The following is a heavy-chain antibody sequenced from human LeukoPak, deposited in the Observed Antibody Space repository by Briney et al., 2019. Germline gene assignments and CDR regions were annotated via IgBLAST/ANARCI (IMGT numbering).Heavy chain of an antibody. CDR3: ASDDYGDYVL. D-gene: IGHD4-17*01. CDR2: IYPGASDI. J-gene: IGHJ4*02. Sequence: GESLKISCKASRYSSASYWIAWVRQMPGKGLEWMGIIYPGASDIIYSPSFQGQVTISADKSISTAYLQWSSLKASDTAMYYCASDDYGDYVLWGQGTLVTVSS. CDR1: RYSSASYW. V-gene: IGHV5-51*01.